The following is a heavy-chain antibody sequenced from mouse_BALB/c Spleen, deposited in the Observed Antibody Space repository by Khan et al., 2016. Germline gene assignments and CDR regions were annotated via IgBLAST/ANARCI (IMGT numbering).Heavy chain of an antibody. D-gene: IGHD1-1*01. CDR2: ISYSGST. J-gene: IGHJ4*01. CDR3: ARRVDGSSYYYAMDY. V-gene: IGHV3-8*02. CDR1: GDSITSGY. Sequence: EVELVESGPSLVKPSQTLSLTCSVTGDSITSGYWNWIRKFPGNKLEYMGYISYSGSTYYNPSLKSRISITRDTSKNQYYLQLNSVTTEDTATYYCARRVDGSSYYYAMDYWGQGTSVTVSS.